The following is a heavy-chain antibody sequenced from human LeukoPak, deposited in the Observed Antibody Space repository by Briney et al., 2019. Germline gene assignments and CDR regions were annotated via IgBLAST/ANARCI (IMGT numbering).Heavy chain of an antibody. CDR2: ISAYNGNT. CDR1: GYTFTSYG. D-gene: IGHD3-10*01. Sequence: ASVKVSCKASGYTFTSYGISWVRQAPGQGLEWMGWISAYNGNTNYAQKLQGRVTITTDTSTSTAYMELRSLRSDDTAVYYCARDRPTYGSGSLKVYYYGMDVWGKGTTVTVSS. CDR3: ARDRPTYGSGSLKVYYYGMDV. V-gene: IGHV1-18*04. J-gene: IGHJ6*04.